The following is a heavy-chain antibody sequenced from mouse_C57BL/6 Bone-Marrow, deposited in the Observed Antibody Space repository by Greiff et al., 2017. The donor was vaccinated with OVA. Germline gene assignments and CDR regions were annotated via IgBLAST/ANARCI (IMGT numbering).Heavy chain of an antibody. D-gene: IGHD2-1*01. Sequence: VQLQQSGAELVRPGASVKLSCTASGFNIKDYYMHWVKQRPEQGLEWIGRIDPENGDTEYASKFKGKATITADKSSNTAYLQLSSLTSEDTAVYYCTSYGNFDYWGQGTTLTVSS. CDR1: GFNIKDYY. J-gene: IGHJ2*01. CDR2: IDPENGDT. V-gene: IGHV14-4*01. CDR3: TSYGNFDY.